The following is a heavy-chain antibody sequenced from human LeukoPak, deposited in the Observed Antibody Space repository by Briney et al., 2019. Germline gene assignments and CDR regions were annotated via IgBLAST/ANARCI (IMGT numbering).Heavy chain of an antibody. V-gene: IGHV4-4*02. CDR3: ASMGGSGSLPMRYYYGMDV. J-gene: IGHJ6*01. D-gene: IGHD3-10*01. Sequence: SETLSLTCAVSGGSISSSNWWSWVRQPPGKGLEWIGEIYHSGSTNYNPSLKSRVTISVDKSKNQFSLKLSSVTAADTAVYYCASMGGSGSLPMRYYYGMDVWGQGTTVTVSS. CDR2: IYHSGST. CDR1: GGSISSSNW.